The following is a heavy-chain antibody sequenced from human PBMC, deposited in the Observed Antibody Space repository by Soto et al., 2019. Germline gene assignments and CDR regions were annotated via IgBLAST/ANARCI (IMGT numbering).Heavy chain of an antibody. V-gene: IGHV3-30*03. Sequence: GGSLRLSCAASGFSFSSYGMHWVRQAPGKGLEWVAVISRDGGTKYYADSVKGRFTISRDNSRNTLFLEMNSLRGDDMAVYYCTGEVASGYWGQGTLVTVSS. D-gene: IGHD2-8*02. CDR3: TGEVASGY. CDR2: ISRDGGTK. CDR1: GFSFSSYG. J-gene: IGHJ4*02.